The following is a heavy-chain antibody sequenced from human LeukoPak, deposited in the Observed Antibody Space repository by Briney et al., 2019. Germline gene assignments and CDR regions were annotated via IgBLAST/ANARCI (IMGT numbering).Heavy chain of an antibody. CDR1: GGSFSAYY. CDR2: INHSGST. Sequence: PSETLSLTCAVYGGSFSAYYWSWIRQPPGKGLEWIGEINHSGSTNYNPSLKSRVTISVDTSKNQFSLKLSSVTAADTAVYYCARDRYYYDSSGTRWFDPWGQGTLVTVSS. D-gene: IGHD3-22*01. V-gene: IGHV4-34*01. J-gene: IGHJ5*02. CDR3: ARDRYYYDSSGTRWFDP.